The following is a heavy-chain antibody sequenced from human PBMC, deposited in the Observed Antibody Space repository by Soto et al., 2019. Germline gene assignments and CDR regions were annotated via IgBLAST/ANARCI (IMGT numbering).Heavy chain of an antibody. CDR3: ARGRLGYCSSTSCLGGLGDAFDI. CDR1: GFTFDDYG. D-gene: IGHD2-2*01. V-gene: IGHV3-20*01. J-gene: IGHJ3*02. CDR2: INWNGGST. Sequence: EVQLVESGGGVVRPGGSLRLSCAASGFTFDDYGMSWVRQAPGKGLEWVSGINWNGGSTGYADSVKGRFTISRDNAKNSLYLQMNSLRAEDTALYHCARGRLGYCSSTSCLGGLGDAFDIWGQGTMVTVSS.